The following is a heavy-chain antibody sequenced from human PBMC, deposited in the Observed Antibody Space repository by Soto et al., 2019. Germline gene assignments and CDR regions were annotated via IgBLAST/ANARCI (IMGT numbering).Heavy chain of an antibody. J-gene: IGHJ6*02. Sequence: GASVKVSCKASGFTFTSSAVQWVRQARGQRLEWIGWIVVGSGNTNYAQKFQERVTITRDMSTSTAYMELSSLRSEDTAVYYCAAGSVEGSSWYYYYGMDVWGQGTTVTVSS. D-gene: IGHD6-13*01. CDR3: AAGSVEGSSWYYYYGMDV. CDR2: IVVGSGNT. CDR1: GFTFTSSA. V-gene: IGHV1-58*01.